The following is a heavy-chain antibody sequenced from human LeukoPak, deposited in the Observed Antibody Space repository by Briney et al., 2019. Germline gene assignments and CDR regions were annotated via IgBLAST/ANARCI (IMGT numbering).Heavy chain of an antibody. J-gene: IGHJ4*02. V-gene: IGHV3-11*04. CDR1: GFTFSDYY. D-gene: IGHD6-19*01. CDR3: ARVIAVAGTPYYFDY. CDR2: ISSSGSTI. Sequence: PGGSLRLSCAASGFTFSDYYMSWIRQAPGKGREWVSYISSSGSTIYYAGSVKGRFTISRDNAKNSLYLQMNSLRAEDTAVYYCARVIAVAGTPYYFDYWGQGTLVTVSS.